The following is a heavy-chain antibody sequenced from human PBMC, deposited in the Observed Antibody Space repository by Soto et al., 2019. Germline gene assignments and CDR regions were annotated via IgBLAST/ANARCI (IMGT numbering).Heavy chain of an antibody. Sequence: QVQLVESGGGVVQPGRSLRLSCAASGFTFSSYAMHWVRQAPGKGLEWVAVISYDGSNKYYADSVKGRFTISRDNSKNKMYLQMNSLRAEDTAVYYCARDHKPTPWAYFDDWGQGTLVTVSS. CDR2: ISYDGSNK. CDR1: GFTFSSYA. V-gene: IGHV3-30-3*01. J-gene: IGHJ4*02. CDR3: ARDHKPTPWAYFDD.